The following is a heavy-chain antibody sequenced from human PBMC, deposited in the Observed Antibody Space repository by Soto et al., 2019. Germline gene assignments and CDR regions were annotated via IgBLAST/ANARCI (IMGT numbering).Heavy chain of an antibody. D-gene: IGHD6-25*01. CDR3: ARDSSASATSYSFDN. J-gene: IGHJ4*02. V-gene: IGHV1-46*01. CDR2: INTSDGST. CDR1: GYPFTSYY. Sequence: ASVKVSCKASGYPFTSYYVHWVRQAPGQGLEWMGFINTSDGSTSYPQKFQGRVTMTRDPFANTVHMELSSLRSEDTGVYFCARDSSASATSYSFDNWGQGTLVTVSS.